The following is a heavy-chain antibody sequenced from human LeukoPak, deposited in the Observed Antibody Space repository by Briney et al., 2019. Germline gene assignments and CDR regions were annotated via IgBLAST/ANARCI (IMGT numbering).Heavy chain of an antibody. CDR1: GFTFSSYA. V-gene: IGHV3-30*18. Sequence: GGSLRLSCAASGFTFSSYAMHWVRQAPGKGLEWVAVISHDGSNKNYADSVKGRFTISRGNSKNTLYLQMNSLRAEDTAVYYCAEGGGYDFWSGYRHFDYWGQGTLVTVSS. J-gene: IGHJ4*02. CDR2: ISHDGSNK. D-gene: IGHD3-3*01. CDR3: AEGGGYDFWSGYRHFDY.